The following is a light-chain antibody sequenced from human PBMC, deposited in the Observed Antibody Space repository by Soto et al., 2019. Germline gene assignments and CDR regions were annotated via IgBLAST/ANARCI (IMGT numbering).Light chain of an antibody. V-gene: IGKV1-39*01. Sequence: DIQMTQSPSSLSASVGDRVTITCRASQSVSNYLNWFQHKPGRAPKLLIHTASTLRSGVPSRFSGSGSGADFTLTISGRQREDFATYYCQQSYTTPFTFGQGTELAIK. CDR3: QQSYTTPFT. CDR2: TAS. CDR1: QSVSNY. J-gene: IGKJ2*01.